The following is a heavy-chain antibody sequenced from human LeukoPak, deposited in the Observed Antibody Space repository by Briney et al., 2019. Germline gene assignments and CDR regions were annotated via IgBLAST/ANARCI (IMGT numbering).Heavy chain of an antibody. CDR1: GFTFSSYA. Sequence: GGSLRLSCAASGFTFSSYAMSWVRQAPGKGLEWVSGISWNSGSIGYADSVKGRFTISRDNAKNSLYLQMNSLRAEDTALYYCVRGYSYGYRFDYWGQGTLVTVS. V-gene: IGHV3-9*01. D-gene: IGHD5-18*01. J-gene: IGHJ4*02. CDR3: VRGYSYGYRFDY. CDR2: ISWNSGSI.